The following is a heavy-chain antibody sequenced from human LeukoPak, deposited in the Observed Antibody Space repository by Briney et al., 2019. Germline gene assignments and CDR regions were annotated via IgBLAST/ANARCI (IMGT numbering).Heavy chain of an antibody. J-gene: IGHJ4*02. CDR3: ARGGASGELLFVY. Sequence: SETLSLTCTVCVTFQHTYYWSWIRQPPGRGLEWIGYIYHSGCTNYNPSLRSRVTISVDTSKSQFSLKLSSVTAADTAVYFCARGGASGELLFVYWGQGTLVTVSS. D-gene: IGHD3-10*01. V-gene: IGHV4-59*01. CDR2: IYHSGCT. CDR1: VTFQHTYY.